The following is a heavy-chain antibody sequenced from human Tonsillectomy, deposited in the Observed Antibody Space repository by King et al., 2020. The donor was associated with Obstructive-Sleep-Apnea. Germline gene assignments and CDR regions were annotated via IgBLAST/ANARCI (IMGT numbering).Heavy chain of an antibody. CDR1: GFIFDDYA. CDR3: AKDNSSGWYRGLDY. CDR2: ISWNSGSI. V-gene: IGHV3-9*01. D-gene: IGHD6-19*01. Sequence: VQLVESGGGLVQPGRSLRLSCAASGFIFDDYAMHWVRQAPGKGLEWVSGISWNSGSIGYADSVKGRFTISRDNAKNSLHLQMNSLRAEDTAFYYCAKDNSSGWYRGLDYWGQGTLVIVSS. J-gene: IGHJ4*02.